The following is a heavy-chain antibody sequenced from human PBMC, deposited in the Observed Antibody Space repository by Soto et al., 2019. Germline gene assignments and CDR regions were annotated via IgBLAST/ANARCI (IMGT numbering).Heavy chain of an antibody. CDR2: VYYSGRN. CDR3: ARTLKPTRNTDTNWFDP. J-gene: IGHJ5*02. Sequence: SETLSLTCTVSGGSISSYYWSWIRQPPGKGLEWIGYVYYSGRNDYSPSLESRVAMSVDMSKNRVSLNLSSVTAADTAVYYCARTLKPTRNTDTNWFDPWGQGTLVTVSS. D-gene: IGHD1-1*01. CDR1: GGSISSYY. V-gene: IGHV4-59*01.